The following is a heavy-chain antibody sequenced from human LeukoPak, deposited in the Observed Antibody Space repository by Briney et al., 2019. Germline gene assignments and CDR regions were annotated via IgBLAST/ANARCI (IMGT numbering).Heavy chain of an antibody. D-gene: IGHD6-13*01. V-gene: IGHV5-51*01. Sequence: GESLKISCKGSGYSFTSYWIGWVRQMPGKSLEWMGIIYPGDSDTRYSPSFQGQVTISADKSISTAYLQWSSLKASDTAMYYCARPRPHSSSSWYVDYWGQGTLATVSS. CDR3: ARPRPHSSSSWYVDY. CDR2: IYPGDSDT. J-gene: IGHJ4*02. CDR1: GYSFTSYW.